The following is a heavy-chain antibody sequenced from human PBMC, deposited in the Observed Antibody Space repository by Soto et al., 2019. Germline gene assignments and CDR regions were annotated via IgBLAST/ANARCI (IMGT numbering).Heavy chain of an antibody. CDR3: ARDIDMDIVVEVAATAPGY. CDR1: AFTFSNHA. Sequence: GGSLRLSCAVSAFTFSNHAMSWVRQAPGKGLGRVSVISKSGDNIYYADSVKGRFTISRDNSKNTLFLQMNSLRAEDTAVYYCARDIDMDIVVEVAATAPGYWGQGTLVTVSS. D-gene: IGHD2-15*01. J-gene: IGHJ4*02. V-gene: IGHV3-23*03. CDR2: ISKSGDNI.